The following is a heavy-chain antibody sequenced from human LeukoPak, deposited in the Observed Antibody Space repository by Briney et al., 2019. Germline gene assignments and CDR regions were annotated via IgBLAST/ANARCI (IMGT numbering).Heavy chain of an antibody. J-gene: IGHJ4*02. CDR3: AKGALWFGELSSFDY. D-gene: IGHD3-10*01. CDR2: ISGSGGST. CDR1: GFTFSSYA. Sequence: GGSLRLSCAASGFTFSSYAMSWVRQAPGNGLEWVSAISGSGGSTYYADSVKGRFTISRDNSKNTLYLQMNSLRAEDTAVYYCAKGALWFGELSSFDYWGQGTLVTVSS. V-gene: IGHV3-23*01.